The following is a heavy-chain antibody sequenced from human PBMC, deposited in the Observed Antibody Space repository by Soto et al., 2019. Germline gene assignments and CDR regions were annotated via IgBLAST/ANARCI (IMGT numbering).Heavy chain of an antibody. CDR3: AKVPLADYVSGSYFHRHWYFDL. CDR2: ISGSGGST. Sequence: EVQLLESGGGLVQPGGSLRLSCAASGFTFSSYAMSWVRQAPGKGLEWVSAISGSGGSTYYADSVKGRFTISRDNSKNTRYLKMNSLRAEDTAVYYCAKVPLADYVSGSYFHRHWYFDLWGRGTLVTVSS. CDR1: GFTFSSYA. J-gene: IGHJ2*01. D-gene: IGHD3-10*01. V-gene: IGHV3-23*01.